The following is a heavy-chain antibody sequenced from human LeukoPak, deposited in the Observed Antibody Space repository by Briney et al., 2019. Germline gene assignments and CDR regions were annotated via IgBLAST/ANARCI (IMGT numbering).Heavy chain of an antibody. CDR3: ARAGAVVDNWFDP. D-gene: IGHD2-15*01. Sequence: ASVKVSCKTSGYPFTTYYMHWLRQAPGQGLEWMGWISGYNGKTKYAQRLQDRVTMTTDTSTTTAYMELRSLRSDDTAVYYCARAGAVVDNWFDPWGQGTLVTVSS. J-gene: IGHJ5*02. CDR1: GYPFTTYY. CDR2: ISGYNGKT. V-gene: IGHV1-18*04.